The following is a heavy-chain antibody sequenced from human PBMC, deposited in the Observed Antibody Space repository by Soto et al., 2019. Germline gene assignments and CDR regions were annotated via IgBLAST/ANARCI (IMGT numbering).Heavy chain of an antibody. D-gene: IGHD6-19*01. CDR3: ARPGYSSGWAFDY. V-gene: IGHV1-3*01. CDR1: GYTFTSYA. CDR2: INAGNGNT. Sequence: GASVKVSCKASGYTFTSYAMHWVRQAPGQRLEWMGWINAGNGNTKYSQKFQGRVTITRDTSTSTVYMELSSLRSEDTAVYYCARPGYSSGWAFDYWGQGTLVTVSS. J-gene: IGHJ4*02.